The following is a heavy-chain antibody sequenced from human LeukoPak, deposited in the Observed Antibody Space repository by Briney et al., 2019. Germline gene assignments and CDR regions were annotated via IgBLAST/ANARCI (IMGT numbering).Heavy chain of an antibody. CDR2: ISGSGGST. CDR3: ATRYFDWLLGDFDY. J-gene: IGHJ4*02. D-gene: IGHD3-9*01. CDR1: GFTFSSYA. V-gene: IGHV3-23*01. Sequence: GGSLRLSCAASGFTFSSYAKSWVRLAPGKGLEWVSAISGSGGSTYYADSVKGRFTISRDNSKNTLYLQMNSLRAEDTAVYYCATRYFDWLLGDFDYWGQGTLVTVSS.